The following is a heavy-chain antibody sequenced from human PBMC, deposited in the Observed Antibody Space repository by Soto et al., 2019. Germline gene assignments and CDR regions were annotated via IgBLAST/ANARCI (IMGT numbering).Heavy chain of an antibody. CDR3: AAVPLWSGYYRPDAFDI. D-gene: IGHD3-3*01. V-gene: IGHV1-58*01. J-gene: IGHJ3*02. CDR1: GLTYTRSA. Sequence: RASASVSCNDSGLTYTRSAVHWVRQARSQLPEWIGWIVVGSGNTNYAQKFQERVTITSDMSTSTAYMELSSLRSEDTAVYYCAAVPLWSGYYRPDAFDIWGQGTMVTVSS. CDR2: IVVGSGNT.